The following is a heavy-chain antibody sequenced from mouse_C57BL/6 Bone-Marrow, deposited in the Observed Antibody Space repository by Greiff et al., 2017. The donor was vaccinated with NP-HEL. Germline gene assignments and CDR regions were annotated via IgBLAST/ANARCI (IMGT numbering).Heavy chain of an antibody. D-gene: IGHD2-4*01. CDR2: IRLKSDNYAT. CDR3: TDIYYDYHYYAMDY. J-gene: IGHJ4*01. Sequence: EVKLQESGGGLVQPGGSMKLSCVASGFTFSNYWMNWVRQSPEKGLEWVAQIRLKSDNYATHYAESVKGRFTISRDDSKSSVYLQMNNLRAEDTGIYYCTDIYYDYHYYAMDYWGQGTSVTVSS. V-gene: IGHV6-3*01. CDR1: GFTFSNYW.